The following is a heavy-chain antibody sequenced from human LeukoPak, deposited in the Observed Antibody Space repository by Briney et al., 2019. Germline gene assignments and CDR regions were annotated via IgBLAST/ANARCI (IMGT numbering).Heavy chain of an antibody. CDR2: IYTSGST. D-gene: IGHD3-10*01. J-gene: IGHJ4*02. Sequence: SETLSLTCTVSGGSISSFYWSWIRQPAGKGLEWIGRIYTSGSTNYNPSLKSRVTISVDTSKNQFSLKLSSVTAADTAVYYCARGSLGFGELLSYFDYWGQGTLVTVSS. CDR3: ARGSLGFGELLSYFDY. V-gene: IGHV4-4*07. CDR1: GGSISSFY.